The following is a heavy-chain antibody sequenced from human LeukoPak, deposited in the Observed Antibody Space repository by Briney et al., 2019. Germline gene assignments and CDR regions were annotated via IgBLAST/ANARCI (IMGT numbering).Heavy chain of an antibody. CDR1: GGSISSYY. CDR3: ARDGGIYCSGGSCYYGWYFDL. V-gene: IGHV4-59*01. CDR2: IYYSGST. J-gene: IGHJ2*01. D-gene: IGHD2-15*01. Sequence: PSETLSLTCTVSGGSISSYYWSWIRQPPGKGLEGFGYIYYSGSTNYNPSLKSRVTISEEKTKKQFSLKLSSATAAATAVYYCARDGGIYCSGGSCYYGWYFDLWGRGTLVTVSS.